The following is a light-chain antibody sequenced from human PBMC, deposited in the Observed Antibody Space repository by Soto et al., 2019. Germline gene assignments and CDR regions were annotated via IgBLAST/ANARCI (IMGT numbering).Light chain of an antibody. V-gene: IGLV2-14*01. CDR2: EVS. CDR1: SSDVGGYNY. J-gene: IGLJ3*02. Sequence: QSVLTQPASVSGSPGQSITISCTGTSSDVGGYNYVSWYQQHPGKAPKLMIYEVSNRPSGVSNRFSGSKSGNTASLTMSGLQAEDEADYYCSSYTSSSTLGVFGGGTKVTVL. CDR3: SSYTSSSTLGV.